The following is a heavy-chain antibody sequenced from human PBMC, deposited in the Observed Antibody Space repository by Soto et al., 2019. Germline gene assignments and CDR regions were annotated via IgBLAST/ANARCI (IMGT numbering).Heavy chain of an antibody. CDR3: AKSVAASGYYYYYGMDV. J-gene: IGHJ6*02. Sequence: QAVGSLRLSCAASGFTFSSYAMRWVRQAPGKGLEWVSAITDSGGRTYYADSVKGRFTISRDNSKNMMFVQITSLRAEDTAVYYCAKSVAASGYYYYYGMDVWGQGTTVTVSS. V-gene: IGHV3-23*01. D-gene: IGHD6-13*01. CDR2: ITDSGGRT. CDR1: GFTFSSYA.